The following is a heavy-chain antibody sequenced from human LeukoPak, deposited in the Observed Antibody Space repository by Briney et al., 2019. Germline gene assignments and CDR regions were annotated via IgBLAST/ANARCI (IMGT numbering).Heavy chain of an antibody. CDR2: LIPVFDTA. CDR3: ATDQRYSGTYYDLGY. Sequence: GASVKVSCKASGGTFSSYAISWVRQAPGQGLEWIGGLIPVFDTANYAQKFQGRVTIIADESTSTTYMALSSLRSEDTAVYYCATDQRYSGTYYDLGYWGQGTLVTVSS. V-gene: IGHV1-69*13. CDR1: GGTFSSYA. J-gene: IGHJ4*02. D-gene: IGHD1-26*01.